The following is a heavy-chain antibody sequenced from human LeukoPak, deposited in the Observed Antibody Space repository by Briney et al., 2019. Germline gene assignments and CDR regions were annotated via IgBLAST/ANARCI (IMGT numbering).Heavy chain of an antibody. Sequence: PSETLSLTCTVSGGSISSYYWSWIRQPPGKGLEWIGYIYYSGSTNYNPSLKSRVTISVDTSKNQFSLKLSSVTAADTAVYYCARSQVGAFYYYYYMDVWGKGTTVTISS. CDR3: ARSQVGAFYYYYYMDV. J-gene: IGHJ6*03. D-gene: IGHD1-26*01. CDR1: GGSISSYY. CDR2: IYYSGST. V-gene: IGHV4-59*01.